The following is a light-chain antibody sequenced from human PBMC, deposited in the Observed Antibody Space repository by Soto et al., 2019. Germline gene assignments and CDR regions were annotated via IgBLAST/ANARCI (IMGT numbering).Light chain of an antibody. CDR2: DVN. J-gene: IGLJ1*01. Sequence: QSALGQPDSVSGSPGQSVTISCTGTSSDIGAYVYISWYQQHPGKPPKLMIYDVNKRPSGVPDRFSGSKSGHTASLIISGLQTDDAAYYYCCSYAVSDTLVLFGTGTKVTVL. CDR3: CSYAVSDTLVL. CDR1: SSDIGAYVY. V-gene: IGLV2-11*01.